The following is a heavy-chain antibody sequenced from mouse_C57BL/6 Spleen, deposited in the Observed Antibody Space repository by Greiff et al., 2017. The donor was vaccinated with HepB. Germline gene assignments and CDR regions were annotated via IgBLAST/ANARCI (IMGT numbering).Heavy chain of an antibody. CDR1: GYSITSGYD. Sequence: DVKLQESGPGMVKPSQSLSLTCTVTGYSITSGYDWHWIRHFPGNKLEWMGYISYSGSTNYNPSLKSRISITHDTSKNHFFLKLNSVTTEDTATYYCARDSYYGSSWYFDVWGTGTTVTVSS. CDR3: ARDSYYGSSWYFDV. CDR2: ISYSGST. J-gene: IGHJ1*03. V-gene: IGHV3-1*01. D-gene: IGHD1-1*01.